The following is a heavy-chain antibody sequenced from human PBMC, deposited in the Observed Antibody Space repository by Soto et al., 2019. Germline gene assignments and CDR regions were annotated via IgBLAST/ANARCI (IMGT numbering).Heavy chain of an antibody. CDR3: ASTQVVTQPPHYSYYGMDV. J-gene: IGHJ6*02. D-gene: IGHD2-21*02. Sequence: ASVKVSCKVSGYTLTELSMHWVRQAPGKGLEWMGGFDPEDGETIYAQKFQGRITMTEDTSTGTAYMELSSLRSEDTAVYYCASTQVVTQPPHYSYYGMDVWGQGTTVTVSS. CDR2: FDPEDGET. V-gene: IGHV1-24*01. CDR1: GYTLTELS.